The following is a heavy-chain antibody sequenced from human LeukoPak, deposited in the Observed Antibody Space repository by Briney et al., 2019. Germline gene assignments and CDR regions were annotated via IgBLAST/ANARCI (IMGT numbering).Heavy chain of an antibody. V-gene: IGHV4-30-2*01. CDR1: GGSISSGGYY. Sequence: SETLSLTCTVSGGSISSGGYYWSWIRHPPGKGLEWIGYIYHSGSTYYNPSLKSRVTISVDRSKNQFSLKLSSVTAADTAVYYCASRITGTTLDYWGQGTPVTVSS. D-gene: IGHD1-7*01. J-gene: IGHJ4*02. CDR2: IYHSGST. CDR3: ASRITGTTLDY.